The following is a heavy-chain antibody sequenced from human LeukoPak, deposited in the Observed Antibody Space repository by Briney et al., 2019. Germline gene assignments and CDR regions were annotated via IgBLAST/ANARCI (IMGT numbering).Heavy chain of an antibody. CDR2: IIPIFGTA. D-gene: IGHD6-13*01. V-gene: IGHV1-69*13. CDR3: ARIKPIAAAGPGGGNWFDP. J-gene: IGHJ5*02. Sequence: SVKASCKASGGTFSSYAISWVRQAPGQGLEWMGGIIPIFGTANYAQKFQGRVTITADESTSTAYMELSSLRSEDTAVYYCARIKPIAAAGPGGGNWFDPWGQGTLVTVSS. CDR1: GGTFSSYA.